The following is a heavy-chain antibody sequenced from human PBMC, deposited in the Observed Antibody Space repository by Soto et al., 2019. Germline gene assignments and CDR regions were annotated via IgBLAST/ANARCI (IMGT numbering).Heavy chain of an antibody. CDR3: ASTNIGYCSGGSCYLDYYYYMDV. J-gene: IGHJ6*03. V-gene: IGHV1-69*02. D-gene: IGHD2-15*01. Sequence: QVQLVQSGAEVKKPGSSVKFSSKASGGTFSSYTISWVRQAPGQGLGWMGRIIPILGIANYAQKFQGRVTIPADKSTSTAYMELSSLRSEDTAVYYCASTNIGYCSGGSCYLDYYYYMDVWGKGTTVTVSS. CDR1: GGTFSSYT. CDR2: IIPILGIA.